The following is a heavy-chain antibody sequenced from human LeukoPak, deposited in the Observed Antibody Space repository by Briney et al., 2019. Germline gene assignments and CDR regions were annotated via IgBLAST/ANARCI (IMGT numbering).Heavy chain of an antibody. D-gene: IGHD3-10*01. CDR2: IIPIFGTA. Sequence: SVKVSCKASGGTFSSYAISWVRQAPGQGLEWMGGIIPIFGTANYAQKFQGRVTITADKSTSTAYMELSSLRSEDTAVYYCAKDLEELLRGRGGVDYWGQGTLVTVSS. V-gene: IGHV1-69*06. CDR3: AKDLEELLRGRGGVDY. CDR1: GGTFSSYA. J-gene: IGHJ4*02.